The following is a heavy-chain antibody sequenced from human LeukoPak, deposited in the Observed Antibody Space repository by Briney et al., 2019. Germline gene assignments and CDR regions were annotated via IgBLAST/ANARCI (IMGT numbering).Heavy chain of an antibody. CDR1: GFTFSSYS. CDR2: IGSDSTYI. Sequence: KSGGSLRLSCAASGFTFSSYSMNWVRQAPGKGLEWVSFIGSDSTYIYYTDSVKGRFTISRDNAKNSLYLQMNSLRAEDTAVYYCATGDGYWGQGTLVTVSS. J-gene: IGHJ4*02. D-gene: IGHD7-27*01. V-gene: IGHV3-21*01. CDR3: ATGDGY.